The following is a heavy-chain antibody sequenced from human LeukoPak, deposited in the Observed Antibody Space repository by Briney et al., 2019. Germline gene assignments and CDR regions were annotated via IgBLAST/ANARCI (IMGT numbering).Heavy chain of an antibody. J-gene: IGHJ6*02. V-gene: IGHV3-53*01. Sequence: GGSLRLSCAASGFTVSSNYMSWVRQAPGKGLERVSVIYSGGSTYYADSVKGRFTISRDNSKNTLYLQMNSLRAEETAVYYCARDRRYCSSTSCYYPYYYGMDVWGQGTTVTVSS. D-gene: IGHD2-2*01. CDR3: ARDRRYCSSTSCYYPYYYGMDV. CDR2: IYSGGST. CDR1: GFTVSSNY.